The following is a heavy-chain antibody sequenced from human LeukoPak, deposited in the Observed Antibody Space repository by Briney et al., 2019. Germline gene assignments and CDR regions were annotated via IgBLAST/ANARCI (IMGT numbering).Heavy chain of an antibody. CDR2: INTDTGDP. V-gene: IGHV7-4-1*02. Sequence: ASVTVSCKATGYTFSSYAINWVRQAPGQGLEWMGWINTDTGDPTYAQAFTGRFVFSLDTSVSTAYLQISSLKAEDTAVYYCARGRRGGDYSRDWFDPWGQGTLVTVSS. CDR1: GYTFSSYA. J-gene: IGHJ5*02. D-gene: IGHD4-17*01. CDR3: ARGRRGGDYSRDWFDP.